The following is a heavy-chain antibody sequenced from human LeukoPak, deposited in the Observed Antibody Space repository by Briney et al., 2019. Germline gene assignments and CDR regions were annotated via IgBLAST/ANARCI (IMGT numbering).Heavy chain of an antibody. CDR3: ARESYDSSGYYYGGGFDY. Sequence: GGSLRLSCAASGFTFSSYWIHWVRQAPGKGLVWVSRIYSDATYYADSVKGRFTISRDNAKNTLYLQMNSLRAEDTAVYYCARESYDSSGYYYGGGFDYWGQGTLVTVSS. CDR1: GFTFSSYW. CDR2: IYSDAT. D-gene: IGHD3-22*01. J-gene: IGHJ4*02. V-gene: IGHV3-74*01.